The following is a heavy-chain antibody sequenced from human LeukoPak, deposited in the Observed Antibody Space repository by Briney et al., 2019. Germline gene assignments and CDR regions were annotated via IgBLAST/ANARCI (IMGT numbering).Heavy chain of an antibody. Sequence: KAGGSLRLSCAASGFTFSSYSMNWVRQAPGKGLEWVSSISSSSSYIYYADSVKGRFTISRDNAKNSLYLQMNSLRAEDTAVYYCARGFVSSGYDYWGQGTLVTVSS. V-gene: IGHV3-21*01. D-gene: IGHD3-22*01. J-gene: IGHJ4*02. CDR1: GFTFSSYS. CDR2: ISSSSSYI. CDR3: ARGFVSSGYDY.